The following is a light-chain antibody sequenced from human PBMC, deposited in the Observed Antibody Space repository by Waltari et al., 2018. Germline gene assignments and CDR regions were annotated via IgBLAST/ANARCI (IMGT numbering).Light chain of an antibody. V-gene: IGLV2-14*01. J-gene: IGLJ3*02. CDR3: SSYTSSSTWV. CDR2: DVS. CDR1: SSDVGGYNY. Sequence: QSALTQPASVSGSPGPSITISCTGTSSDVGGYNYVSWYQQHRGKAPKLMIYDVSYRPSGVSIRFSGSKSGNTASLTISGLQAEDEADYYCSSYTSSSTWVFGGGTKLTVL.